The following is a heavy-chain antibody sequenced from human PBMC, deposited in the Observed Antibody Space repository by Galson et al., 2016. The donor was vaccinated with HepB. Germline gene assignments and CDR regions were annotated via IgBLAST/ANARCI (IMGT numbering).Heavy chain of an antibody. D-gene: IGHD6-6*01. J-gene: IGHJ5*02. CDR3: ARRGLVSYH. V-gene: IGHV1-69*06. CDR2: TIPIFGTP. CDR1: GGTFSSFA. Sequence: SVKVSCKASGGTFSSFAISWVRQAPGQGPEWMGGTIPIFGTPNCAQKFQGRVTITADKSTGTVYLEVTSLHSGDTAVYYCARRGLVSYHWGQGTLVTVSS.